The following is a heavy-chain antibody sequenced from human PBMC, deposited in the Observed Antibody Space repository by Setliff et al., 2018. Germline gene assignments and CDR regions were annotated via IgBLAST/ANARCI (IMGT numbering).Heavy chain of an antibody. D-gene: IGHD3-3*01. J-gene: IGHJ1*01. CDR3: ARSIMIFGVLNTAEYFQH. CDR2: ISASNGKT. V-gene: IGHV1-18*01. CDR1: GYTFTNFG. Sequence: ASVKVSCKASGYTFTNFGISWVREAPGQGLEWMGWISASNGKTNYAQKFQGRVTMTTDTSTSTAYMDLRSLRSDDTAVYYCARSIMIFGVLNTAEYFQHWGQGTLVTVSS.